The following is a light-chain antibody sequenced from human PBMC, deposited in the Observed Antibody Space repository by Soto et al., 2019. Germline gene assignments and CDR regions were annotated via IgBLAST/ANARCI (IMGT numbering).Light chain of an antibody. CDR1: QSVSSN. Sequence: EIVMTQSPATLSVSPGERATLSCRASQSVSSNLAWYQQKPGQGPRLLIYGTSTRATGIPASFSGSGSGTEFTLTISSLQSEDFAVYYCQQYHDWPLTFGRGTRVEIK. J-gene: IGKJ4*01. CDR2: GTS. V-gene: IGKV3-15*01. CDR3: QQYHDWPLT.